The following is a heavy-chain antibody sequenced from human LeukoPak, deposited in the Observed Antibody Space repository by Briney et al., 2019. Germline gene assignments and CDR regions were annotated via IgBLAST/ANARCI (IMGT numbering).Heavy chain of an antibody. CDR1: GFTFSNYW. Sequence: GGSLRLSCAASGFTFSNYWMSWVRQAPGKGLEWVASIKEDGSEKYYVDSVKGRFTISRDNAKNSLYLQMNSLRAEDTAVYYYARESPYYYDSPDAFDIWGQGTMVTVSS. J-gene: IGHJ3*02. CDR2: IKEDGSEK. CDR3: ARESPYYYDSPDAFDI. V-gene: IGHV3-7*03. D-gene: IGHD3-22*01.